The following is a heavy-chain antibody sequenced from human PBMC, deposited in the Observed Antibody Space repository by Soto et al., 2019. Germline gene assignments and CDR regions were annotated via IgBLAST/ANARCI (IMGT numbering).Heavy chain of an antibody. CDR2: ISVYNGNT. CDR1: GYTFTIYG. Sequence: QVQLVQSGAEVKKPGASVKVSCKASGYTFTIYGITWVRQAHGQGLEWMARISVYNGNTNYAQKLQGRVTMTTATSTSTAYMELRRPRSDDTAVYYCARVVGALGPWFDPWGQGTLVTVAS. J-gene: IGHJ5*02. V-gene: IGHV1-18*01. CDR3: ARVVGALGPWFDP. D-gene: IGHD1-26*01.